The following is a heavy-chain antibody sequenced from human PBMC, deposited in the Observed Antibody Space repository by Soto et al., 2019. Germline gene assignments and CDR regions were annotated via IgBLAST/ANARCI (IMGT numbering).Heavy chain of an antibody. Sequence: GGSLRLSCAASGFTFSSYAMSWVRQAPGKGLEWVSAISGSGGSTYYADSVKGRFTISRDNSKNTLYLQMNSLRAEDTAVYSCVKDRMVSWELIDYWGQGTLVTVSS. CDR1: GFTFSSYA. V-gene: IGHV3-23*01. CDR2: ISGSGGST. J-gene: IGHJ4*02. CDR3: VKDRMVSWELIDY. D-gene: IGHD1-26*01.